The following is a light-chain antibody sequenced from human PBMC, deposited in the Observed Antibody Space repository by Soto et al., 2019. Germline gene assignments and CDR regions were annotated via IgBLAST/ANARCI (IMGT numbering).Light chain of an antibody. CDR1: QSLRSS. CDR3: QQYNIWPQT. J-gene: IGKJ1*01. CDR2: GAS. V-gene: IGKV3-15*01. Sequence: VMTQSPATLSVSPGERATLSCRASQSLRSSLAWYQQKPGKPPRLLIYGASTRATGIPARFSGRGSGTEFTLTISRLQSEDFSVYFCQQYNIWPQTFGQGTKVDI.